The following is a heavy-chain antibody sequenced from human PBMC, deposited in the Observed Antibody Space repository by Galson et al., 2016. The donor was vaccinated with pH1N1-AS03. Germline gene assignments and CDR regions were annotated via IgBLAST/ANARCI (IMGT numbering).Heavy chain of an antibody. J-gene: IGHJ4*02. Sequence: SGAEVKKPGEPLKISCKGSGYTFTNYWTAWVRQMPGKGLEWMGLIFARDSDTRYSPSFQGQVTISADKSINTAYLQWSSLKASDTAMYYCARATGTAGGVDYWGQGTLVSVSS. CDR3: ARATGTAGGVDY. D-gene: IGHD1-1*01. CDR2: IFARDSDT. CDR1: GYTFTNYW. V-gene: IGHV5-51*01.